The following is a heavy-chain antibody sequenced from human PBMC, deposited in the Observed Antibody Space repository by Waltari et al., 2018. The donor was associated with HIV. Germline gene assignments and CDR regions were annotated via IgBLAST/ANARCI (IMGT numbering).Heavy chain of an antibody. V-gene: IGHV4-34*01. CDR1: GGSFSGYY. J-gene: IGHJ5*02. D-gene: IGHD2-15*01. Sequence: QVQLQQWGAGLLKPSETLSLTCAVYGGSFSGYYWSWIRQPPGKGLEWIGEINHSGSTNYNPSLKSRVTISVDTSKNQFSLKLSSVTAADTAVYYCARGEVVAATPGANWFDPWGQGTLVTVSS. CDR3: ARGEVVAATPGANWFDP. CDR2: INHSGST.